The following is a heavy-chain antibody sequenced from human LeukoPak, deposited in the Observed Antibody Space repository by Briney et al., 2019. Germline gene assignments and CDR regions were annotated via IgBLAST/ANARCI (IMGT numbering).Heavy chain of an antibody. Sequence: SETLSLTCTVSGGSISSSSYYWGWIRQPPGKGLEWIGSIYYSGSTYYNPSLKSRVTISVDTSKNQFSLKLSSVTAADTAVYYCARVVPPYYYDSGRRRGFYYMDVWGKGTTVTVSS. CDR2: IYYSGST. V-gene: IGHV4-39*07. D-gene: IGHD3-10*01. CDR1: GGSISSSSYY. J-gene: IGHJ6*03. CDR3: ARVVPPYYYDSGRRRGFYYMDV.